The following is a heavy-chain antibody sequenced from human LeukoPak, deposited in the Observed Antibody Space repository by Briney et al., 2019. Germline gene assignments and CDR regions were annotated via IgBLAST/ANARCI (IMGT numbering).Heavy chain of an antibody. J-gene: IGHJ4*02. V-gene: IGHV3-30*01. Sequence: PGRSLRLSCAASGFTFSSYAMHWVRQAPGKGLEWVAVISYDGSNKYYADSVKGRFTISRDNSKNTLYLQMNSLRAEDTAVYYCARGCSSTSCYPLWDFDYWGRGTLVTVSS. D-gene: IGHD2-2*01. CDR3: ARGCSSTSCYPLWDFDY. CDR2: ISYDGSNK. CDR1: GFTFSSYA.